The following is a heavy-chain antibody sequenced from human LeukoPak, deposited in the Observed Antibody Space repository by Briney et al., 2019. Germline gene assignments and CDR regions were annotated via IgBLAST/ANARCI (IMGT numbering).Heavy chain of an antibody. CDR1: GGSIGDSYW. J-gene: IGHJ4*02. V-gene: IGHV4-4*02. Sequence: SGTLSLTCAVSGGSIGDSYWWTWVRQPPGKGPEWIGEIYHSGTTNYNPSLKGRVTISLDKSKNQFSLKLNSMTAADTAVYYCARDVPGSGVNLDYWGQGTLVTVSS. CDR3: ARDVPGSGVNLDY. D-gene: IGHD3-10*01. CDR2: IYHSGTT.